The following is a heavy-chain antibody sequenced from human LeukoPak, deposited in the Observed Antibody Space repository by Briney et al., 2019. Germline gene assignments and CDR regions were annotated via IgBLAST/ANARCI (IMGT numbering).Heavy chain of an antibody. D-gene: IGHD3-22*01. J-gene: IGHJ4*02. CDR1: GFIFRNYW. V-gene: IGHV3-7*01. Sequence: GGSLRLSCTASGFIFRNYWMNWVRQTPGKRLEWVANIKPDGSEKDYVHSVKGRFTISRDNAKNSLYLQMNSLRAEDTAVYYCARGVEVTMIVVASLWGQGTLVTVSS. CDR3: ARGVEVTMIVVASL. CDR2: IKPDGSEK.